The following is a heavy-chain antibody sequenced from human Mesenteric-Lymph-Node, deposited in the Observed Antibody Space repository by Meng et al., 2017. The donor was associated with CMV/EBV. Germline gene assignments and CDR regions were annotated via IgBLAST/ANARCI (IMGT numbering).Heavy chain of an antibody. V-gene: IGHV3-66*02. Sequence: GGSLRLSCAASGFTVSSNYMSWVRQAPGKGLERVSLIYSDGNTYYADSVKGRFTISRDNSKNTLYVQMNSLRAEDTAVYYCARHVVVVGYYYGLDVWGQGTTVTVSS. J-gene: IGHJ6*02. D-gene: IGHD2-21*01. CDR3: ARHVVVVGYYYGLDV. CDR1: GFTVSSNY. CDR2: IYSDGNT.